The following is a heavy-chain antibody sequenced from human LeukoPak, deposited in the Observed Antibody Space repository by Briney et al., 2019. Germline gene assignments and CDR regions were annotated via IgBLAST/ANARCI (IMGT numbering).Heavy chain of an antibody. CDR2: TYYRSKWYN. D-gene: IGHD3-22*01. CDR3: AYQGYYYDSSGYSKGYYYYMDV. V-gene: IGHV6-1*01. CDR1: GDSVPSNSAA. Sequence: SQTLSLTCAISGDSVPSNSAAWNWIRQSPSRGLEWLGRTYYRSKWYNDYAVSVKSRITINPDTSKNQFSLQLNSVPPEDTAVYYCAYQGYYYDSSGYSKGYYYYMDVWGKGTTVTVS. J-gene: IGHJ6*03.